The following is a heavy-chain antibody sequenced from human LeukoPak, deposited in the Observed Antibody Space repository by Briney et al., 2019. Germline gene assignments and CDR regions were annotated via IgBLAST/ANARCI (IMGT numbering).Heavy chain of an antibody. Sequence: GASVKVSCKASGYTFTGYYMHWVRQAPGQGLEWMGWINPNSGGTNYAQKFQGRVTMTRDTSISIAYMELSRLRSDDTAVYYCARVLRFLECRWFDPWGQGTLVTVSS. D-gene: IGHD3-3*01. CDR2: INPNSGGT. CDR3: ARVLRFLECRWFDP. V-gene: IGHV1-2*02. CDR1: GYTFTGYY. J-gene: IGHJ5*02.